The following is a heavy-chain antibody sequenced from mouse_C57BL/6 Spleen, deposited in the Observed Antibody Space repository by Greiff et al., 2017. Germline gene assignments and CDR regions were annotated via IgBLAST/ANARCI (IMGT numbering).Heavy chain of an antibody. J-gene: IGHJ2*01. CDR2: ISSGSSTI. V-gene: IGHV5-17*01. CDR1: GFTFSDYG. Sequence: EVQWVESGGGLVKPGGSLKLSCAASGFTFSDYGMHWVRQAPEKGLEWVAYISSGSSTIYYADTVKGRFTISRDNAKNTLFLQMTSLRSEDTAMYYCARGDYGNYLDYWGQGTTLTVSS. CDR3: ARGDYGNYLDY. D-gene: IGHD2-1*01.